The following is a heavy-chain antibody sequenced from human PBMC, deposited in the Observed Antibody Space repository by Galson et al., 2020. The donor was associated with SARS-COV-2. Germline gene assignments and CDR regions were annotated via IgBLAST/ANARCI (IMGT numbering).Heavy chain of an antibody. Sequence: GGSLRLSCAASGFTFSSYGMHWVRQAPGKGLEWVAVIWYDGSNKYYADSVKGRFTISRDNSKNTLYLQMNSLRAEDTAVYYCARGSIAAAGSGYWFDPWGQGTLVTVSS. CDR3: ARGSIAAAGSGYWFDP. CDR1: GFTFSSYG. J-gene: IGHJ5*02. D-gene: IGHD6-13*01. V-gene: IGHV3-33*01. CDR2: IWYDGSNK.